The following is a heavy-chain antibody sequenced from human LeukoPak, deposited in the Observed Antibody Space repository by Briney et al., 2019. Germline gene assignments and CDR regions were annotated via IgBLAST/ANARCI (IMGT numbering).Heavy chain of an antibody. CDR2: ISGSGADT. V-gene: IGHV3-23*01. J-gene: IGHJ6*03. Sequence: PGGSLRLSCAASGFTFNNFAMTWVRQAPRRGLEWVSVISGSGADTDYADSVKGRFTISRDNSKNTLYLQMNSLRADDTAVYYCAMAPGDYNYYMDVWGKGTTVTVSS. CDR3: AMAPGDYNYYMDV. CDR1: GFTFNNFA.